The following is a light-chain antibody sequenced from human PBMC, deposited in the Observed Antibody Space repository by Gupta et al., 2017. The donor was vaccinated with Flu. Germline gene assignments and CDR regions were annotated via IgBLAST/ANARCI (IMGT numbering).Light chain of an antibody. CDR1: ALPNQY. Sequence: SYELTQPPSMSVSPGQTARITCFGDALPNQYAYWYQQKPGQAPVLLLYKEIGSPSGIPERFSGSNYGTTATLTTSGVQAEAEADYYCHSADTTSDYYVFGTGTKFTVL. V-gene: IGLV3-25*02. J-gene: IGLJ1*01. CDR3: HSADTTSDYYV. CDR2: KEI.